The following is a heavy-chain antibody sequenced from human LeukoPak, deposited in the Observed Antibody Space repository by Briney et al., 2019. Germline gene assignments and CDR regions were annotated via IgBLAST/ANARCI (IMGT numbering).Heavy chain of an antibody. D-gene: IGHD3-22*01. J-gene: IGHJ4*02. CDR1: GLSFSSFA. CDR3: AKDPRLGSGYSLADY. V-gene: IGHV3-23*01. CDR2: IRGNGET. Sequence: PGGSLRLSCAASGLSFSSFAMSWVRQGPARGLEWVSSIRGNGETFYADSVKGRFTISRDNSKNTLYLQMNSLRAEDTAVYYCAKDPRLGSGYSLADYWGQGTLVTVSS.